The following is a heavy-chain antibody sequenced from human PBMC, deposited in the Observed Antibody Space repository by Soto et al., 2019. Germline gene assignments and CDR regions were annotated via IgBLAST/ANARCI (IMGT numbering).Heavy chain of an antibody. CDR2: IIPIFGTA. CDR1: GGTFSSYA. V-gene: IGHV1-69*01. Sequence: QVQLVQSGAEVKKPGSSVKVSCKASGGTFSSYAISWVRQAPGQGLEWMGGIIPIFGTANYAQKFQGRVTIPADESTSTAHMELSSLRSEDTAVYYCARGGAYCSGGSCYDFQHWGQGTLVTVSS. CDR3: ARGGAYCSGGSCYDFQH. D-gene: IGHD2-15*01. J-gene: IGHJ1*01.